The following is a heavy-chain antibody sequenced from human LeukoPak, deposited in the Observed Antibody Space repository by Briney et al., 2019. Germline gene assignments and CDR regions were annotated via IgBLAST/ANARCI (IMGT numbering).Heavy chain of an antibody. CDR1: GASISSYY. CDR2: IYTSGST. CDR3: ARDMKEWLVRSYYYYMDV. Sequence: SETLSLTCAVSGASISSYYWSWIRQPAGKGLEWIGRIYTSGSTNYNPSLKSRVTMSVDTSKNQFSLKLSSVTAADTAVYYCARDMKEWLVRSYYYYMDVWGKGTTVTISS. D-gene: IGHD6-19*01. J-gene: IGHJ6*03. V-gene: IGHV4-4*07.